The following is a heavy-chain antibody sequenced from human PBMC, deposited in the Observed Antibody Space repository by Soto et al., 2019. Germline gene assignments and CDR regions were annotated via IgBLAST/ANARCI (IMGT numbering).Heavy chain of an antibody. J-gene: IGHJ6*02. Sequence: GASVKVSCKASGGTFSSYAISWVRQAPGQGLEWMGGIIPIFGTANYAQKFQGRVTITADESTSTAYMELSSLRSEDTAVYYCARVRSNWNAIFGDYYYYGMDVWGQGTTVTVSS. V-gene: IGHV1-69*13. CDR1: GGTFSSYA. D-gene: IGHD1-1*01. CDR3: ARVRSNWNAIFGDYYYYGMDV. CDR2: IIPIFGTA.